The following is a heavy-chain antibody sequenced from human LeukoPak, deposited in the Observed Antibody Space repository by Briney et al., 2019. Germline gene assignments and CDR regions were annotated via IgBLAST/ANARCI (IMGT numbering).Heavy chain of an antibody. CDR1: GFSFSSNT. CDR3: ARDEDTSALSEY. V-gene: IGHV3-23*01. CDR2: ISNNGGRT. J-gene: IGHJ4*02. Sequence: EPGGSLRLSCAGSGFSFSSNTMSWVRQAPGRGLEWVSAISNNGGRTDYADSVKGRFTISRDNSKSTLYLHMDSLRAEDTAVHYCARDEDTSALSEYWGQGTLVTVSS. D-gene: IGHD2/OR15-2a*01.